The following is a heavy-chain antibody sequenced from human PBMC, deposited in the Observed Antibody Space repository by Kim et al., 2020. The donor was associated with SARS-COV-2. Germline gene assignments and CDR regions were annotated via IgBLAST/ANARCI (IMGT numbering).Heavy chain of an antibody. CDR2: ISSSSTYI. V-gene: IGHV3-21*01. J-gene: IGHJ1*01. CDR1: GFTFSSYT. CDR3: ARNLAVYCGGDCNSGFFQH. D-gene: IGHD2-21*02. Sequence: GGSLRLSCVASGFTFSSYTINWVRQAPGKGLEWISSISSSSTYINYADSVKGRFTISRDNAKNSLYLQINSLRVEDTAVYYCARNLAVYCGGDCNSGFFQHGGQSTLVTVSS.